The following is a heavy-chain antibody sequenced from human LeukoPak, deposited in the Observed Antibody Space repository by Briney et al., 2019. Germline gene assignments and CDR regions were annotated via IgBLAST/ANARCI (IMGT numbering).Heavy chain of an antibody. CDR2: IHHSGST. V-gene: IGHV4-30-4*01. Sequence: PSQTLSLTCTVSGGSISSGDYYWSWIRQPPGKALEWIGYIHHSGSTYYNPSLKSRVTILVDTAKNQFSLKLSSVTAADTAVYYCAREGAYYDSSGYYYFDYWGQGTLVTVSS. D-gene: IGHD3-22*01. CDR3: AREGAYYDSSGYYYFDY. J-gene: IGHJ4*02. CDR1: GGSISSGDYY.